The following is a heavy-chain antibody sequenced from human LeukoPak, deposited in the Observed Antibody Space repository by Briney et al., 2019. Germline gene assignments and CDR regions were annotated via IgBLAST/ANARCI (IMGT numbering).Heavy chain of an antibody. CDR1: GFTFSSYS. V-gene: IGHV3-21*01. CDR3: ARVGYDYGWDAFDI. J-gene: IGHJ3*02. Sequence: GGSLRLSCAASGFTFSSYSMNWVRQAPGKGLEWVSSISSSSSYIYYADSVKGRFTISRDNAKNSLYLQMNSLRAEDTAVYYCARVGYDYGWDAFDIWGQGTMVTVSS. D-gene: IGHD3-16*01. CDR2: ISSSSSYI.